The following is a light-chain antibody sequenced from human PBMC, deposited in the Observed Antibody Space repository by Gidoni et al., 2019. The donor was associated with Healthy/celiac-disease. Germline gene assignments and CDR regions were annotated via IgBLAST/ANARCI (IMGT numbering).Light chain of an antibody. CDR3: QQYNSYSRT. V-gene: IGKV1-5*01. Sequence: DIQMTQSPSTLSASVGDRVTITCRASQSISSWLAWYQQKPGKAPKLLIYDASSLESGVPSRFSGSGSGTEFTLTISSLQPDDFATYYCQQYNSYSRTFXHXTKVEIQ. CDR1: QSISSW. CDR2: DAS. J-gene: IGKJ1*01.